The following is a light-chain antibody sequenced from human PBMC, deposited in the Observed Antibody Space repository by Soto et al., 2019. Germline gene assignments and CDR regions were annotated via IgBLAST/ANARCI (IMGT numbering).Light chain of an antibody. V-gene: IGKV3-15*01. Sequence: ELVMGLYPATPTVSPGEGATLSCRASQGIGDTLAWYQHKPGQTPRPLIYDTSARATGVPTRFSGSRSGAEFTLTVNSLQSEDFAVYYCQPHNNWPLTCGGGTKVDIK. CDR3: QPHNNWPLT. J-gene: IGKJ4*01. CDR1: QGIGDT. CDR2: DTS.